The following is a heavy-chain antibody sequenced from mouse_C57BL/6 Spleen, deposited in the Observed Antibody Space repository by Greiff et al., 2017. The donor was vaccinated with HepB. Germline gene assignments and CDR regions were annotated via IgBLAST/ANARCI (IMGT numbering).Heavy chain of an antibody. Sequence: QVQLKESGAELVKPGASVKISCKASGYAFRSYWLNWVKQRPGKGLEWIGQIYPGDGDTNYNGKFKGKATLTADNSSSTAYMQLSSLTSEDSAVYVCARVSTVAFDYWGQGTTLTVSS. CDR1: GYAFRSYW. V-gene: IGHV1-80*01. J-gene: IGHJ2*01. D-gene: IGHD1-1*01. CDR2: IYPGDGDT. CDR3: ARVSTVAFDY.